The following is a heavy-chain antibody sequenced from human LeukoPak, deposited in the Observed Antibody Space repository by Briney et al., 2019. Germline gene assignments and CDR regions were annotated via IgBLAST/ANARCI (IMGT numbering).Heavy chain of an antibody. J-gene: IGHJ4*02. CDR1: GFTFGDYA. D-gene: IGHD6-13*01. Sequence: GGSLRLSCTASGFTFGDYAMSWVRQAPGKGLGWVGFIRSKAYGGTTEYAASVKGRFTISRDDSKSIAYLQMNSLKTEDTAVYYCTRYRQLIDYWGQGTLVTVSS. CDR3: TRYRQLIDY. V-gene: IGHV3-49*04. CDR2: IRSKAYGGTT.